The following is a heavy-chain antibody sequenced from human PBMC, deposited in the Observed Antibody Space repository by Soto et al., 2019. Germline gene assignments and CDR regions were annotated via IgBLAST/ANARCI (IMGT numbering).Heavy chain of an antibody. D-gene: IGHD4-17*01. CDR1: GGSFSGYY. J-gene: IGHJ5*02. Sequence: QVQLQQWGAGLLKPSETLSLTCAVYGGSFSGYYWSWIRQPPGKGLEWIGEINHSGSTNYNPSLKGPVPLLVKPSKDQVSLKASPGAPADTGGYLRARAPPPTVAGGWFDPWGQGTLVTVSS. CDR2: INHSGST. V-gene: IGHV4-34*03. CDR3: ARAPPPTVAGGWFDP.